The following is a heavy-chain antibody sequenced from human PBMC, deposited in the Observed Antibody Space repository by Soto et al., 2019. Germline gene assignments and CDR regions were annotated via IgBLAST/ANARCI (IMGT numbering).Heavy chain of an antibody. Sequence: GASVKVSCKASGYTFTSYDINWVRQATGQGLEWMGWMSPNSGNTDYAQKFQGRVTITRNTSISTAYLELSSLRSEDTAVYYCARGVEAGYDYWGQGTLVTVSS. J-gene: IGHJ4*02. CDR3: ARGVEAGYDY. CDR2: MSPNSGNT. CDR1: GYTFTSYD. V-gene: IGHV1-8*01. D-gene: IGHD5-12*01.